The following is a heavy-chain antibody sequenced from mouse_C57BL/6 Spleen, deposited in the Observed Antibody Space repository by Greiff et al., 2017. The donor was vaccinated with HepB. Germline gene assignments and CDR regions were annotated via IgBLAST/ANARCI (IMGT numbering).Heavy chain of an antibody. Sequence: EVQLQESGAELVRPGASVKLSCTASGFNIKDDYMHWVKQRPEQGLEWIGWIDPENGDTEYASKFQGKATITADTSSNTAYLQLSSLTSEDTAVYYCTTRDPGYWGQGTTLTVSS. CDR1: GFNIKDDY. CDR2: IDPENGDT. J-gene: IGHJ2*01. V-gene: IGHV14-4*01. CDR3: TTRDPGY.